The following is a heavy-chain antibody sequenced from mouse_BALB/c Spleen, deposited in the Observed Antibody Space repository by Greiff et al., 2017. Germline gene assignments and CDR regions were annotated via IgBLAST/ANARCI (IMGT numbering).Heavy chain of an antibody. Sequence: EVQLQESGPGLVKPSQSLSLTCTVTGYSITSDYAWNWIRQFPGNKLEWMGYISYSGSTSYNPSLKSRISITRDTSKNQFFLQLNSVTTEDTATYYCARYYGSSPYWYFDVWGAGTTVTVSS. V-gene: IGHV3-2*02. CDR1: GYSITSDYA. J-gene: IGHJ1*01. CDR2: ISYSGST. D-gene: IGHD1-1*01. CDR3: ARYYGSSPYWYFDV.